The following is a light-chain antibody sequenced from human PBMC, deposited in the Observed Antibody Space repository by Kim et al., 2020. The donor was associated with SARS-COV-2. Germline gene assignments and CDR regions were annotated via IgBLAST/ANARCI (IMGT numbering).Light chain of an antibody. CDR2: DVD. CDR3: SPFTLNSTWV. V-gene: IGLV2-14*03. J-gene: IGLJ3*02. Sequence: GKSLPISCPGTSRAVGGSHYVSWFQQHQGKAPKLLIFDVDTRPSGVSHRFSASKSGNTASLTISGLQAEDESDYSCSPFTLNSTWVFGGGTQLTVL. CDR1: SRAVGGSHY.